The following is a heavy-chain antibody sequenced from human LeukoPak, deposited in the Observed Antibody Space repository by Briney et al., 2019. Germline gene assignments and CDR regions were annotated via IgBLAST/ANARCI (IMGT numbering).Heavy chain of an antibody. D-gene: IGHD3-10*01. J-gene: IGHJ5*02. CDR1: GCTFSSYA. Sequence: SGGSLRLSCAASGCTFSSYAMNWVRQAPGKGLEWVSYISTSSSTIYYADSVKGRFTISRDNARNSLYLQMNSLRAEDTAVYYCASRRYDYYGSGANWFDPWGQGTLVTVSS. CDR2: ISTSSSTI. V-gene: IGHV3-48*04. CDR3: ASRRYDYYGSGANWFDP.